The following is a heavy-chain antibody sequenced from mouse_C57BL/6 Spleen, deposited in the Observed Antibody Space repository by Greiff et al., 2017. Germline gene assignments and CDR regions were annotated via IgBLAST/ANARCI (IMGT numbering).Heavy chain of an antibody. CDR3: TSLWTIVTTMDY. Sequence: VQLQQSGAELVRPGASVKLSCTASGFNIKDYYMHWVKQRPEQGLEWIGRIDPEDGDTEYAPKFQGKATMTADTSSNTAYLQLSSLTSEDTAVYYCTSLWTIVTTMDYWGQGTSVTVSS. J-gene: IGHJ4*01. CDR1: GFNIKDYY. CDR2: IDPEDGDT. D-gene: IGHD2-12*01. V-gene: IGHV14-1*01.